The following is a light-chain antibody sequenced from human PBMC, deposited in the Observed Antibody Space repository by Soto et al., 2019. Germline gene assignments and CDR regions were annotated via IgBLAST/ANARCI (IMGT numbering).Light chain of an antibody. J-gene: IGLJ2*01. CDR3: QVWDCSSDHPAVV. Sequence: SSELTQPPSGSVAPGKTARITCGGNNIGSKSVHWYQQKQGQAPVLVIYYDSDRPSGIPERFSGSNSGNTATLTISRVEAGDEADYYCQVWDCSSDHPAVVFGGGTKLTVL. CDR1: NIGSKS. CDR2: YDS. V-gene: IGLV3-21*04.